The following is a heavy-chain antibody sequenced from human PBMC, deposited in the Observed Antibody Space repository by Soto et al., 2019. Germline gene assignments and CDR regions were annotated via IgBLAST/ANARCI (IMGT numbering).Heavy chain of an antibody. J-gene: IGHJ4*02. CDR3: ARLVYDTSLNYLYFDF. Sequence: PSETLSLTCAVSGVSISSGNWWTWVRQTPQRGLEYIGEIFHDGTANYYPSFERRVAISVDTSKNQFSLKLTSVTAVDTAIYFCARLVYDTSLNYLYFDFWGPGALHAVST. V-gene: IGHV4-4*02. CDR1: GVSISSGNW. CDR2: IFHDGTA. D-gene: IGHD2-8*01.